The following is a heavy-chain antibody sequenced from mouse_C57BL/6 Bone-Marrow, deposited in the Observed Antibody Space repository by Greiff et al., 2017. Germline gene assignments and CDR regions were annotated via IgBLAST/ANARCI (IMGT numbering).Heavy chain of an antibody. D-gene: IGHD2-3*01. CDR2: LYPGSGST. Sequence: QVHVKQPGAELVKPGASVKMSCKASGYTFTSYWLTWVKQRPGQGLEWIGDLYPGSGSTNYNEKFKSKATLTVDTSSSTAYMQLSSLTSEDSAVYYCARGLLRYAMDYWGQGTSVTVSS. J-gene: IGHJ4*01. V-gene: IGHV1-55*01. CDR1: GYTFTSYW. CDR3: ARGLLRYAMDY.